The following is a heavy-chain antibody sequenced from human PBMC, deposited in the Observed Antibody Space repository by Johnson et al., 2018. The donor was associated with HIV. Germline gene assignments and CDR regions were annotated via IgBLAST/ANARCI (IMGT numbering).Heavy chain of an antibody. J-gene: IGHJ3*01. Sequence: VQLVESGGGLVQPGGSMRLSCAASGFTFRSYCMRWVRQAPGKGLEWVADIKPDGSQNYYVDSVKGRFTISRDNDKNSLYLQMNSLRAEDTAVYYCARGGGSWGEGTMVTVSS. CDR1: GFTFRSYC. V-gene: IGHV3-7*05. CDR3: ARGGGS. D-gene: IGHD3-16*01. CDR2: IKPDGSQN.